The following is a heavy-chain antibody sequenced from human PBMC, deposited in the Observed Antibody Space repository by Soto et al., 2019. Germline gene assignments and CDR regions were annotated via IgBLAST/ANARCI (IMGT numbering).Heavy chain of an antibody. D-gene: IGHD3-3*01. J-gene: IGHJ5*02. CDR2: IYWDDEK. CDR1: GFSLSTSGVG. CDR3: AYKRGYSDFWRGYAP. Sequence: QITLKESGPPLVKPTQTLTLTCTFSGFSLSTSGVGVGWIRQPPGKALEWLALIYWDDEKRYSPSLKSRLTITKATSKNQVVLTMTTMDPVDTATYYCAYKRGYSDFWRGYAPWGPGTLVTVSS. V-gene: IGHV2-5*02.